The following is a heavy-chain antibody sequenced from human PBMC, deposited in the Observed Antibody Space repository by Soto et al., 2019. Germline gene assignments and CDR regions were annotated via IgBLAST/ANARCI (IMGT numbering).Heavy chain of an antibody. Sequence: SETLSLTCTVSGGSISSSSYYWGWIRQPPGKGLEWIGSIYYSGSTYYNPSLKSRVTISVDTSKNQFSLKLSSVTAADTAVYYCARDPITMIVVPGANWGQGTLVTVAS. D-gene: IGHD3-22*01. J-gene: IGHJ4*02. CDR1: GGSISSSSYY. V-gene: IGHV4-39*02. CDR3: ARDPITMIVVPGAN. CDR2: IYYSGST.